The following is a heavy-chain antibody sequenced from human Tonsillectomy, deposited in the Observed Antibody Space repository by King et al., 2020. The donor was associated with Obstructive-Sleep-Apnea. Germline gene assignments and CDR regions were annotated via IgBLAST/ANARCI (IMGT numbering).Heavy chain of an antibody. Sequence: VQLVESGGGLVQPGGSLRLSCVASGFTLSSYAMSWVRQAPGKGLEWVSAISGSGGSTYYADSVKGRFTISGDNSKNTLYLQMNSLRAEDTAVYYCAKDAYYYDSSANNWFDPWGQGTLVTVSS. J-gene: IGHJ5*02. CDR1: GFTLSSYA. CDR2: ISGSGGST. CDR3: AKDAYYYDSSANNWFDP. D-gene: IGHD3-22*01. V-gene: IGHV3-23*04.